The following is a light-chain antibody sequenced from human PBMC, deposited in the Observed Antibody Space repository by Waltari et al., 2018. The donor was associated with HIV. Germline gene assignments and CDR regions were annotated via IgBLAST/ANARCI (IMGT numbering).Light chain of an antibody. CDR3: QQYYTDSMT. J-gene: IGKJ5*01. CDR1: RSVLYQSNKKNY. Sequence: DIVLTQSPDLLPVSLGARATITCNTSRSVLYQSNKKNYLGWYQQIPRQTPRLLIYGGSNRPSGVPERFSGSGSGTDFVLTIDNHLAEDLALYFCQQYYTDSMTFGQGTRLE. V-gene: IGKV4-1*01. CDR2: GGS.